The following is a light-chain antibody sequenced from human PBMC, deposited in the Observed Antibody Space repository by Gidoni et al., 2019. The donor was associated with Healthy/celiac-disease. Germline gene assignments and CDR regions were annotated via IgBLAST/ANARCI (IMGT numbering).Light chain of an antibody. Sequence: DIQVTQSPSSLSAYVGDRVTITCRASQRISSYLKLYQQKPGKAPKLLIYAASSWQSGVPSRFSGSGSETDFTLTISRLQPEDFATYYCQQSYSTPRTFGQGTKVEIK. J-gene: IGKJ1*01. CDR1: QRISSY. CDR2: AAS. V-gene: IGKV1-39*01. CDR3: QQSYSTPRT.